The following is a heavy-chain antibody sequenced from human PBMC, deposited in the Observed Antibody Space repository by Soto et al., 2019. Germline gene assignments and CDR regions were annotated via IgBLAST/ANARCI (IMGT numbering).Heavy chain of an antibody. CDR1: GGSFSGYY. D-gene: IGHD1-7*01. J-gene: IGHJ4*02. V-gene: IGHV4-34*01. Sequence: QVQLQQWGAGLLEPSETLSLTCAVYGGSFSGYYWSWIRQPPGKGLEWIGEINHSGSTNYNPSLKSRVTISVDTSKNQFSLKLSSVTAADTAVYYCARGRVKTGTTTKTFDYWGQGTLVTVSS. CDR2: INHSGST. CDR3: ARGRVKTGTTTKTFDY.